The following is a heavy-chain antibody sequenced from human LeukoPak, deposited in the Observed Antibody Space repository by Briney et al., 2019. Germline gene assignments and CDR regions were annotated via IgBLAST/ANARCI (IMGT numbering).Heavy chain of an antibody. CDR1: GASFSGYY. CDR3: ARGTGYPLIG. V-gene: IGHV4-34*01. J-gene: IGHJ4*02. Sequence: PSETLSLTCAVYGASFSGYYRSWIRQPPGKGLEWIGEINHSGSTNYNPSLKSRVTISVDTSKNQFPLKLSSVTAADTAVYYCARGTGYPLIGWGQGTLVIVSS. D-gene: IGHD3-22*01. CDR2: INHSGST.